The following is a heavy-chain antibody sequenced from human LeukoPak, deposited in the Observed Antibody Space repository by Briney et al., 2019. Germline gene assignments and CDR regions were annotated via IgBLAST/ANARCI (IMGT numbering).Heavy chain of an antibody. J-gene: IGHJ5*02. CDR3: GRPYYCDSSANYNWFEA. D-gene: IGHD3-22*01. V-gene: IGHV3-74*01. CDR1: GFTFSRCW. CDR2: INSDGSST. Sequence: PGGSLRLSCAASGFTFSRCWMHWVRQAPGKGLVWVSRINSDGSSTSYADCVKGRFTVSRDNAKNTLYLQMNSLRAEDTAVYYCGRPYYCDSSANYNWFEAWGQGTLVTVSS.